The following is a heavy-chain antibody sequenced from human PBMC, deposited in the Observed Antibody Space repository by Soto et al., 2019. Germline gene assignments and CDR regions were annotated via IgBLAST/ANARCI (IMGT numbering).Heavy chain of an antibody. CDR1: GYTFTSYG. D-gene: IGHD6-19*01. Sequence: ASVKVSCRASGYTFTSYGISWVRQAPGQGLEWMGWISAYNGNTNYAQKPQGRVTMTTDTSTSTAYMELRSLRSDDTAVYYCARDRRIAVAGTLDYWGQGTLVTVSS. CDR3: ARDRRIAVAGTLDY. V-gene: IGHV1-18*01. CDR2: ISAYNGNT. J-gene: IGHJ4*02.